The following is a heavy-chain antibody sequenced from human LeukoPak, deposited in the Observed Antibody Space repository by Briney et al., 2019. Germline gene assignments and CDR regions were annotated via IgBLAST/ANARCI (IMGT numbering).Heavy chain of an antibody. D-gene: IGHD3-22*01. Sequence: GGSLTLSCAASGYTFSDFSVNWVRQAPRKGLEWVSSISVRSSYRYYADSVRGRFTISRDDARDSLFLQMNSLRAEDTAVYFCVRLRRNNDRSGYYYYYDYWGQGTLVTVSS. CDR2: ISVRSSYR. V-gene: IGHV3-21*01. CDR1: GYTFSDFS. J-gene: IGHJ4*02. CDR3: VRLRRNNDRSGYYYYYDY.